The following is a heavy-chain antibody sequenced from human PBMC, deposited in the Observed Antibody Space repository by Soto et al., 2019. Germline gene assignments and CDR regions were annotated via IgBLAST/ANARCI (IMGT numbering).Heavy chain of an antibody. V-gene: IGHV4-30-2*01. D-gene: IGHD3-22*01. Sequence: QLQLQESGSGLVKPSQTLSLTCAVSGDSISSGGYSWNWIRQPPGKGLEWIGYMYHSGGTDYNPSLKSRVTITVDSSNNQFSLKLSSVTAADTAVYYCARDSSSGYYLDYWGQGTLVTVSS. CDR1: GDSISSGGYS. J-gene: IGHJ4*02. CDR2: MYHSGGT. CDR3: ARDSSSGYYLDY.